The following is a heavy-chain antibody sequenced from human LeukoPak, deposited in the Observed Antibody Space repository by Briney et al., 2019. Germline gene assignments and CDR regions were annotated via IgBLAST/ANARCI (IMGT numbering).Heavy chain of an antibody. CDR1: GFTFTSSA. D-gene: IGHD6-19*01. CDR3: AAFGSSGWWAFNYFDY. J-gene: IGHJ4*02. V-gene: IGHV1-58*01. Sequence: ASVKVSCRASGFTFTSSAVQWVRQARGQRLEWIGWIVVGSGNTNYAQKFQERVTITRDMSTSTAYMELSSLRSEDTAVYYCAAFGSSGWWAFNYFDYWGQGTVVTVSS. CDR2: IVVGSGNT.